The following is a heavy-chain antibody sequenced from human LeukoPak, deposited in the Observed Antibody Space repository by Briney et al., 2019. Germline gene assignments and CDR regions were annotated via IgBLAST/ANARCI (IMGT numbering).Heavy chain of an antibody. Sequence: KPSETLSLTCAVYGGSFSGYYWSWIRQPPGKGLEWIGEINHSGSTNYNPSLKSRVTISVDTSKNQFSLKLSSVTAADTAVYYCARLAVVSSGVNIILDYWGQGTLVTVSS. CDR3: ARLAVVSSGVNIILDY. V-gene: IGHV4-34*01. D-gene: IGHD6-19*01. CDR1: GGSFSGYY. J-gene: IGHJ4*02. CDR2: INHSGST.